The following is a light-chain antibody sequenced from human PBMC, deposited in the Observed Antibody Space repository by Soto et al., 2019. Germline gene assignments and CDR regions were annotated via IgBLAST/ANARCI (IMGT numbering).Light chain of an antibody. J-gene: IGKJ4*01. V-gene: IGKV1-13*02. CDR1: QGISSA. CDR3: QQFKSYALT. CDR2: DAS. Sequence: AIQLTQSPSSLSASVGDRVTITCRASQGISSALAWYQHKPGRAPRLLIYDASSLQSGVSSRFSGSGSGTDFTLTISGLQPEDGATYYCQQFKSYALTFGGGTKVEVK.